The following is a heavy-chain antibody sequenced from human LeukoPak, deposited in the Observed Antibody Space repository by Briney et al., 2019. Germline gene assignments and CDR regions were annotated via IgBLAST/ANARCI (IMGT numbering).Heavy chain of an antibody. J-gene: IGHJ4*02. CDR2: IYYSGST. CDR3: ARDYGAFDY. CDR1: GGFISSYY. Sequence: PSETLSLTCTVSGGFISSYYWSWIRQPPGKGLEWIGYIYYSGSTNYSPSLKSRVTISVDTSKNQFSLKLSSVTAADTAVYYCARDYGAFDYWGQGTLVTVSS. D-gene: IGHD4-17*01. V-gene: IGHV4-59*01.